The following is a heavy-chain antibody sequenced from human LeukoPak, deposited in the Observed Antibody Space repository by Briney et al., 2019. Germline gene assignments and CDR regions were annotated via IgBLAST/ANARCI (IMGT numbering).Heavy chain of an antibody. J-gene: IGHJ4*02. D-gene: IGHD6-13*01. Sequence: GGSLRLPCAASGFTFSSNWMHWARQAPGKGLVWVSHISTDARTITYADFVKGRFTISRDNAKNTVYLQMNSLRAEDTALYYCVRGQATAWGLDYWGQGTLVTVSS. CDR3: VRGQATAWGLDY. CDR2: ISTDARTI. V-gene: IGHV3-74*01. CDR1: GFTFSSNW.